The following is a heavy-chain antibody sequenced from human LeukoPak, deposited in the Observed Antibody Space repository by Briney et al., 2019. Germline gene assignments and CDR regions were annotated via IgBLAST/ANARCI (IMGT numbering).Heavy chain of an antibody. J-gene: IGHJ6*02. CDR2: IWYDGSNK. V-gene: IGHV3-33*01. Sequence: IWYDGSNKYYADSVKGRFTISRDNSKNTLYLQMNSLRAEDTAVYYCARDPNPPPQYYYYGMDVWGQGTTVTVSS. D-gene: IGHD1-14*01. CDR3: ARDPNPPPQYYYYGMDV.